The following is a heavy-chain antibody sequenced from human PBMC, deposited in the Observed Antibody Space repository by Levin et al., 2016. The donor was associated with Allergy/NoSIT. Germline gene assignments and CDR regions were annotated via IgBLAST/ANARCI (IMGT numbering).Heavy chain of an antibody. Sequence: WIRQPPGKGLEWVSYISSSSSTIYYADSVKGRFTISRDNAKNSLYLQMNSLRAEDTAVYYCAKETRSGYSYYGMDVWGQGTTVTVSS. V-gene: IGHV3-48*01. D-gene: IGHD3-3*01. CDR3: AKETRSGYSYYGMDV. CDR2: ISSSSSTI. J-gene: IGHJ6*02.